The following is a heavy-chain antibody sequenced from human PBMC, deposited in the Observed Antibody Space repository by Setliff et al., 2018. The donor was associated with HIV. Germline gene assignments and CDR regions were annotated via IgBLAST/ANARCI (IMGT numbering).Heavy chain of an antibody. V-gene: IGHV4-59*01. Sequence: PSETLSRTCSVSGVSITNNYWTWIRQPPGKGLEWIGFIYYSGTTNYNPSLKSRVTMSLDTSKNQFSLEVNSLSSADTAVYYCARMVIQFGDYHFDDWGQGALVTVSS. CDR1: GVSITNNY. CDR2: IYYSGTT. CDR3: ARMVIQFGDYHFDD. J-gene: IGHJ4*02. D-gene: IGHD3-10*01.